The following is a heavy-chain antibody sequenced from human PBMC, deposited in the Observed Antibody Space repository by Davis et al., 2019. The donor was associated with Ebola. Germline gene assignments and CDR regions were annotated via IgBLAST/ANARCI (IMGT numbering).Heavy chain of an antibody. CDR2: IKQDGSEK. D-gene: IGHD3-3*01. J-gene: IGHJ4*02. CDR1: GFTFSSSW. V-gene: IGHV3-7*01. CDR3: AWSGYRPY. Sequence: GGSLRLSCEASGFTFSSSWMNWVRQAPGKGLEWVANIKQDGSEKHYADSVKGRFTISRDNAKNSLFLQLNSLRAEDTAVYYCAWSGYRPYWGQGTLVTVSS.